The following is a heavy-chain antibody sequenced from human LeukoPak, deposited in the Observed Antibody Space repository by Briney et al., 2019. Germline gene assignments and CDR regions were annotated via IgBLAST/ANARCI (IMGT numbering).Heavy chain of an antibody. CDR3: ARAVFGVVRNYNWFDP. V-gene: IGHV1-2*02. D-gene: IGHD3-3*01. CDR2: INRNSGGT. J-gene: IGHJ5*02. CDR1: GGTFSSYA. Sequence: SSVKVSCKASGGTFSSYAISWVRQAPGQGLEWMGWINRNSGGTNYAQKFQGRVTMTRDTSISTAYMELSRLRSDDTAVYYCARAVFGVVRNYNWFDPWGQGTLVTVSS.